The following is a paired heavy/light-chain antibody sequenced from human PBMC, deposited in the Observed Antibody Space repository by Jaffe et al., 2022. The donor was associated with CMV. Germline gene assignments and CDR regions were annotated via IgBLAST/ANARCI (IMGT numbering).Light chain of an antibody. CDR1: QSILYSSNNKNY. J-gene: IGKJ2*02. Sequence: DIVMTQSPDSLAVSLGERATINCKSSQSILYSSNNKNYLAWYQQKSGQPPKLLIFWASTREPGVPDRFSGSGSGTDFTLTISSLQAEDVAVYYCQQYYNDPRTFGQGTKLEIK. V-gene: IGKV4-1*01. CDR3: QQYYNDPRT. CDR2: WAS.
Heavy chain of an antibody. V-gene: IGHV4-34*01. CDR3: VRGRKSSGRPDAFDI. CDR1: GGSFTGYY. CDR2: IDHSGST. Sequence: QVQLQQWGAGLLKPSETLSLTCAVYGGSFTGYYWNYIRQPPGKGLEWIGEIDHSGSTNYNPSLKSRVTISLDTSKNWFSLKLTSVTATDTAVYYCVRGRKSSGRPDAFDIWGRGTMVTISS. J-gene: IGHJ3*02. D-gene: IGHD6-19*01.